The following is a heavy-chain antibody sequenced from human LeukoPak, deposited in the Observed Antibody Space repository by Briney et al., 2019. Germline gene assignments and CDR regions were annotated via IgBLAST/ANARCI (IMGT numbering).Heavy chain of an antibody. V-gene: IGHV4-4*07. J-gene: IGHJ4*02. CDR1: GGSISSYY. D-gene: IGHD6-13*01. Sequence: SETLSLTCTVSGGSISSYYWSWIRQPAGKGLEWIGRIYTSGSTNYNPSLKSRVTMSVDTSKNQFSLKLSSVTAADTAVYYCARAKYSSSWYYLDYWGQGTLVTVSS. CDR2: IYTSGST. CDR3: ARAKYSSSWYYLDY.